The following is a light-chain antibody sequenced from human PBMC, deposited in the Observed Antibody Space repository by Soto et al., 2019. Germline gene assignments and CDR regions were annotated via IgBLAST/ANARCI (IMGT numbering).Light chain of an antibody. CDR2: GAS. J-gene: IGKJ4*01. CDR3: QQYYKWPPLT. CDR1: QSVSSN. V-gene: IGKV3-15*01. Sequence: EIVMTQSPGTLSVSPGESATLSCRASQSVSSNLAWYQQKPGQAPRLLIYGASTRASGIPARFSGSGSGTEFRLTISSLQSEDSAVYYCQQYYKWPPLTFGGGTKVEIK.